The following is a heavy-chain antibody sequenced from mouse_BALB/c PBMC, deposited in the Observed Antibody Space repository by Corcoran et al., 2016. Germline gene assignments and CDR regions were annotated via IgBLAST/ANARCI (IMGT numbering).Heavy chain of an antibody. CDR1: GYSIPSGYY. CDR2: MSYDGTN. V-gene: IGHV3-6*02. J-gene: IGHJ2*01. D-gene: IGHD1-2*01. Sequence: DVQLQESGPGLVKPSQSLSLTCSVTGYSIPSGYYWNWIRQFPGNKLEWMGYMSYDGTNNYNPSLNNRISITRDTSKNQFFLKLNSVTTEDTATYYCATLLRPFDYWGQGTTPTVSS. CDR3: ATLLRPFDY.